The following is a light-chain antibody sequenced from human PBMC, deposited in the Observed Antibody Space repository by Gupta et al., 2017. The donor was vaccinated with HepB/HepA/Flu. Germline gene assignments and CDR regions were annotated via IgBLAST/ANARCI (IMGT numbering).Light chain of an antibody. CDR1: SGSVSTSYY. CDR3: VLYMGSGEYV. J-gene: IGLJ1*01. V-gene: IGLV8-61*01. Sequence: QTVVTQEPSFSVSPGGTVTLTCGLSSGSVSTSYYPSWYQQTPGQAPRTLIYSTNTRSSGVPDRFSGSILGNKAALTITGAQADDESDYYCVLYMGSGEYVFGTGTKVTVL. CDR2: STN.